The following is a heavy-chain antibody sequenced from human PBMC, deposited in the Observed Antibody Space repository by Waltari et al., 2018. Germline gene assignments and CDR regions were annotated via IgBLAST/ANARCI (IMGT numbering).Heavy chain of an antibody. CDR1: GGTFSSYA. CDR2: IIPIFGTA. CDR3: ARGAQGWGDSYYYYMDV. Sequence: QVQLVQSGAEVKKPGSSVKVSCKASGGTFSSYAISWVRQAPGQGLEWMGGIIPIFGTANYAQKFQGRVTITADKSTSTAYMELSSLRSEDTAVYYCARGAQGWGDSYYYYMDVWGKGTTVTVSS. V-gene: IGHV1-69*14. J-gene: IGHJ6*03. D-gene: IGHD3-16*01.